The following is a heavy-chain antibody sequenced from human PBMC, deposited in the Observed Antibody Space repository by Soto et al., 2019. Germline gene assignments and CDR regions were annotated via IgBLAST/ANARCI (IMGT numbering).Heavy chain of an antibody. V-gene: IGHV1-69*04. Sequence: GASVKVSCKASGGTFSSYTISWVRQAPGQGLEWMGRIIPILGIANYAQKFQGRVTITADKSTSTAYMELSSLRSEDTAVYYCARDRRITIFGVVPTAGPFDYWGQGTLVTVS. CDR2: IIPILGIA. D-gene: IGHD3-3*01. J-gene: IGHJ4*02. CDR3: ARDRRITIFGVVPTAGPFDY. CDR1: GGTFSSYT.